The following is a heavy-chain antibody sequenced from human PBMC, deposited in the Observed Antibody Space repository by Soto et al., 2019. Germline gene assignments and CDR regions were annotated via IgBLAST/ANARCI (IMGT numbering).Heavy chain of an antibody. Sequence: SVKVSCKASGGTFSSYAISWVRQAPGQGLEWMGGIIPIFGTANYAQEFQGRVTITRDTSASTAYMELSSLRSEDMAVYYCARSSAAGTFDYWGQGTLVTVSS. CDR3: ARSSAAGTFDY. J-gene: IGHJ4*02. D-gene: IGHD6-13*01. CDR1: GGTFSSYA. CDR2: IIPIFGTA. V-gene: IGHV1-69*05.